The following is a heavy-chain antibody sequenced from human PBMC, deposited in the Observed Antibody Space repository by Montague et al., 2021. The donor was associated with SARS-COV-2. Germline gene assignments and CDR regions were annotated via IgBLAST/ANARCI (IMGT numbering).Heavy chain of an antibody. V-gene: IGHV3-30*04. D-gene: IGHD3-10*01. CDR2: ISYDGSNK. CDR1: GFTFSSHA. J-gene: IGHJ4*02. Sequence: SLRLSCAASGFTFSSHAMHWVRQAPGKGLEWVAIISYDGSNKYYADSVKGRFTISRDNSKNTLYLQMNSLRAEDTAVYYCARDDGLGSYYVSFDYWGQGTLVTVSS. CDR3: ARDDGLGSYYVSFDY.